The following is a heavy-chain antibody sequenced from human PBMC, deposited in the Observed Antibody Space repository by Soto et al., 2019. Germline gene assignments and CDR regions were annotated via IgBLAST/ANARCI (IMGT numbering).Heavy chain of an antibody. Sequence: QITLKESGPTLVKPTQTLTLTCTFSGLSLSTKGVAVGWIRQPPGKALDWLALIFWDDDKRYSPSLKNRLTITKDTSKNQVVLSLTNVDPVDTATYYCAHSFYYGGSGYGEYAYYIWGQGTMVNVYS. CDR1: GLSLSTKGVA. CDR3: AHSFYYGGSGYGEYAYYI. V-gene: IGHV2-5*02. D-gene: IGHD3-22*01. J-gene: IGHJ3*02. CDR2: IFWDDDK.